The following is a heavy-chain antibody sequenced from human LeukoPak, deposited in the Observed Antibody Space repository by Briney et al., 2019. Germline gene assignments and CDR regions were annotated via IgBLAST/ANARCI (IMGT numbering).Heavy chain of an antibody. D-gene: IGHD4/OR15-4a*01. V-gene: IGHV1-18*01. Sequence: ASVKVSCKASGYTFSSYGINWVRLAPGRGPEWMASINPQKRDTHYAQNFQGRVTVTAGTSTNTAYMELRSLRSDDTAIYYCARRKYGAVYNGMDVWGQGTTVTVS. J-gene: IGHJ6*02. CDR3: ARRKYGAVYNGMDV. CDR2: INPQKRDT. CDR1: GYTFSSYG.